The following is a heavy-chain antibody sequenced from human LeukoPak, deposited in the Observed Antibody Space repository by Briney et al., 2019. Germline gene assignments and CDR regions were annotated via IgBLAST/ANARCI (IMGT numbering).Heavy chain of an antibody. CDR2: IYYSGST. V-gene: IGHV4-59*12. CDR3: ARDLLWFGELSSPV. D-gene: IGHD3-10*01. CDR1: GGSISSYY. Sequence: SETLSLTCTVSGGSISSYYWSWIRQPPGKGLEWIGYIYYSGSTNYNPSLKSRVTISVDTSKNQFSLKLSSVTAADTAVYYCARDLLWFGELSSPVWGQGTLVTVSS. J-gene: IGHJ4*02.